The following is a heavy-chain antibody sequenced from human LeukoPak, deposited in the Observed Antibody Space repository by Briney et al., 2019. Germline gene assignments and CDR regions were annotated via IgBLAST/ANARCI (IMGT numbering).Heavy chain of an antibody. CDR1: GFTFSSYS. CDR3: ARDGGTTRAAVAFDI. D-gene: IGHD1-7*01. V-gene: IGHV3-48*04. J-gene: IGHJ3*02. Sequence: PGGSLRLSCAAFGFTFSSYSMSWVRQAPGKGLEWVSYISSSSSTMYYADSVKGRFTISRDNAKNSLYLQMNSLRAEDTAVYYCARDGGTTRAAVAFDIWGQGTMVTVSS. CDR2: ISSSSSTM.